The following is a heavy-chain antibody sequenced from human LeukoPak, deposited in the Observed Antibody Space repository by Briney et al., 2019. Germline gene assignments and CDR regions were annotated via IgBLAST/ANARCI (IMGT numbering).Heavy chain of an antibody. CDR3: ARDSGSGVLDY. J-gene: IGHJ4*02. CDR2: IYAGDSDT. CDR1: GYSFTSNW. Sequence: GESLQISCKGSGYSFTSNWIAWVRQMPGKGLEWMGIIYAGDSDTRYSPSFQGQVTLSADKSISSAYLQWSSLRASDTAIYYCARDSGSGVLDYWGQGTLVTVSS. D-gene: IGHD3-10*01. V-gene: IGHV5-51*01.